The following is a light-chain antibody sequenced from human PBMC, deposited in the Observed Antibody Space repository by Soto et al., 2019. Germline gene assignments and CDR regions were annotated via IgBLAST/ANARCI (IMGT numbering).Light chain of an antibody. CDR1: QSVSSTY. Sequence: EIVLTQSPGTLSLSPGERASLSCRASQSVSSTYLAWYQQKPGQAPRLLIYATSTRATGIPDRFSGSGSGPDFTLTISRLEPEDFAVYYCQQYGSSLWTFGQGTKVAIK. CDR3: QQYGSSLWT. J-gene: IGKJ1*01. V-gene: IGKV3-20*01. CDR2: ATS.